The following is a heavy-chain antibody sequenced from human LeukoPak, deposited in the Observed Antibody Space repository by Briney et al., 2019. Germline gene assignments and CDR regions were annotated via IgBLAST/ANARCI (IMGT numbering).Heavy chain of an antibody. J-gene: IGHJ6*03. CDR3: ARGGQQLNYYYYYMDV. CDR1: GDSISSYY. CDR2: IYYSGST. V-gene: IGHV4-59*01. Sequence: SETLSLTCTVSGDSISSYYWSWIRQPPGKGLEWIGYIYYSGSTNYNPSLKSRVTISVDTSKNQFSLKLSSVTAADTAVYYCARGGQQLNYYYYYMDVWGKGTTVTVSS. D-gene: IGHD6-13*01.